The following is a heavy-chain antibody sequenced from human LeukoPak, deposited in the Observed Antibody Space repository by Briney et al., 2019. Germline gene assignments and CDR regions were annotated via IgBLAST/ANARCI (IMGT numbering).Heavy chain of an antibody. Sequence: GGSLRLSCAASGFTFSSYEMNWVRQAPGKGLEWVSYISSSGTPIYYADSVKGRFTISRDNAKNSLYLQMNSLRAEDTAVYYCARDCGGGSCYGPYDAFDIWGQGTMVTVSS. V-gene: IGHV3-48*03. CDR3: ARDCGGGSCYGPYDAFDI. CDR2: ISSSGTPI. J-gene: IGHJ3*02. CDR1: GFTFSSYE. D-gene: IGHD2-15*01.